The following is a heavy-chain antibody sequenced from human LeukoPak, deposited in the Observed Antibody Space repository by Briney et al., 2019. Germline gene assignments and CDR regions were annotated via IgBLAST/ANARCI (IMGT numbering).Heavy chain of an antibody. Sequence: RPSETLSLTCAVSGYSISSGYYWGWIRQPPGKGLEWIGSIYHSGTTHYNPSLKSRVTISVDTSKNRFSLKLSSVTAADTAIYYCARVLGGSSPFDYWGQGTLVTVSS. V-gene: IGHV4-38-2*01. CDR3: ARVLGGSSPFDY. D-gene: IGHD1-26*01. J-gene: IGHJ4*02. CDR2: IYHSGTT. CDR1: GYSISSGYY.